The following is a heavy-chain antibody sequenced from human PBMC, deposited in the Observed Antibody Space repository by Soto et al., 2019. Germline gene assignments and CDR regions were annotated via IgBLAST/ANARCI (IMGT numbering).Heavy chain of an antibody. D-gene: IGHD2-15*01. CDR1: GYTLRSYS. CDR3: ARGTNPTSFTPDY. Sequence: QVQLVQSGAEVKKPGAAVKVSCRASGYTLRSYSMHWVRQAPGQRLEWMGCINGGSGDTRSSQNFQDRVTIFRDTSANTAYMELSRLTSEDSAVYYCARGTNPTSFTPDYWGQGTLVTVSS. CDR2: INGGSGDT. J-gene: IGHJ4*02. V-gene: IGHV1-3*01.